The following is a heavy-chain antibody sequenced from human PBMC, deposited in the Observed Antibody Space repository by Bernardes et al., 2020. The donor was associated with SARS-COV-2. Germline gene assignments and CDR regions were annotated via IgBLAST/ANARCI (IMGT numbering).Heavy chain of an antibody. CDR1: GFAFSNYA. D-gene: IGHD1-26*01. J-gene: IGHJ4*02. Sequence: GGSLRLSCAASGFAFSNYAMNWVRQAPGTGLEWVSGISGSGSSTFYADSVKGRFTISRDNSKNTLYVQMTSLKIEDTAVYYCTTDSGRVGDSRTDWGQGTLVTVSS. V-gene: IGHV3-23*01. CDR2: ISGSGSST. CDR3: TTDSGRVGDSRTD.